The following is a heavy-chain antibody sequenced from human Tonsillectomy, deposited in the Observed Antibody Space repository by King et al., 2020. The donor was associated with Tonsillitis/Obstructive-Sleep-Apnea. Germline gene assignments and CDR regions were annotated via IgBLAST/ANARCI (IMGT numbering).Heavy chain of an antibody. D-gene: IGHD3-9*01. CDR3: AKDLLNSGETYDIFDY. Sequence: VQLVESGGGLVQPGGSLRLSCAASGFTFSSYAMSWVRQAPGKGLEWVSAISGSGGSTYYADSVKGRFTISRDNSKNTLGLQMNSLRAEDPAVYYCAKDLLNSGETYDIFDYWGQGTLVTVSS. V-gene: IGHV3-23*04. CDR1: GFTFSSYA. CDR2: ISGSGGST. J-gene: IGHJ4*02.